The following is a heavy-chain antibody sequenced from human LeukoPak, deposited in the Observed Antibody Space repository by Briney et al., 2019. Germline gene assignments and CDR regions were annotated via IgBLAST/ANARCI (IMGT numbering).Heavy chain of an antibody. CDR2: ITSQGNRAPT. CDR3: AGDYNSWTGLNY. V-gene: IGHV3-73*01. Sequence: GGSLRLSCAASGFTFSGSAIHWVRQASGKGLEWLGLITSQGNRAPTVYGASVEGRFTISRDDSKNTAYLQMNSLKTEDTAVYYCAGDYNSWTGLNYWGQGTLVTVSS. J-gene: IGHJ4*02. CDR1: GFTFSGSA. D-gene: IGHD3-3*01.